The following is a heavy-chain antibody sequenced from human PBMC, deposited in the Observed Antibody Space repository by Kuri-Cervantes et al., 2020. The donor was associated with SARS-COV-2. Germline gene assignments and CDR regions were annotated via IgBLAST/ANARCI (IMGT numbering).Heavy chain of an antibody. Sequence: GSLRLSCTASGFDFKIYAMSWVRQAPGKGLEWVSSIYGSGERTYYADSVKGRFTVSRDNLRNTLYLEMNSLRGADTALYFCAKDGYNWGDYFDYWGQGTLVTVSS. CDR1: GFDFKIYA. D-gene: IGHD1-1*01. CDR2: IYGSGERT. V-gene: IGHV3-23*01. J-gene: IGHJ4*02. CDR3: AKDGYNWGDYFDY.